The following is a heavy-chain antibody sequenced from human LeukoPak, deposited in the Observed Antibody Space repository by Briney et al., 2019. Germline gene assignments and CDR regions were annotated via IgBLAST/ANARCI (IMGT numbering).Heavy chain of an antibody. CDR3: ARDTVAATYYYMDV. CDR2: ISSNSIYI. D-gene: IGHD2-15*01. V-gene: IGHV3-21*01. CDR1: GFTFSSYS. Sequence: GGSLRLSCAASGFTFSSYSMNWVRQAPGKGLEWVSSISSNSIYIYYADSVKGRFTVSRDNAKNSLYLQMNSLRAEDTAVYYCARDTVAATYYYMDVWGKGTTVTVPS. J-gene: IGHJ6*03.